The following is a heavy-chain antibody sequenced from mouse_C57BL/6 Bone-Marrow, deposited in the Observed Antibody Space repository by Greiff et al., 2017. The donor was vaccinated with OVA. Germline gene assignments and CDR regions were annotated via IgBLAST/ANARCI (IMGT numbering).Heavy chain of an antibody. D-gene: IGHD3-2*02. CDR1: GFTFNTYA. CDR3: VRGPRTAQATPWFAY. V-gene: IGHV10-3*01. J-gene: IGHJ3*01. Sequence: EVQVVESGGGLVQPKGSLKLSCAASGFTFNTYAMHWVRQAPGKGLEWVARIRSKSSNYATYYADSVKDRFTISRDDSQSMLYLQMNNLKTEDTAMYYCVRGPRTAQATPWFAYWGQGTLVTVSA. CDR2: IRSKSSNYAT.